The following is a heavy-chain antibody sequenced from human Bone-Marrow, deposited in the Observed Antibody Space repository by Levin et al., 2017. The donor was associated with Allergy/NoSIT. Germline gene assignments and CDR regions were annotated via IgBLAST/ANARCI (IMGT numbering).Heavy chain of an antibody. J-gene: IGHJ6*02. CDR2: INDSGRT. CDR1: GGSFSGYH. CDR3: AYTGGLWGYGMDV. D-gene: IGHD3-16*01. V-gene: IGHV4-34*01. Sequence: PSETLSLICAVYGGSFSGYHWSWIRQPPGKGLEWIGEINDSGRTNYNPSLKSRVTISVDTPKNQFSLKLSSVTAADTAVYYCAYTGGLWGYGMDVWGQGTTVTVS.